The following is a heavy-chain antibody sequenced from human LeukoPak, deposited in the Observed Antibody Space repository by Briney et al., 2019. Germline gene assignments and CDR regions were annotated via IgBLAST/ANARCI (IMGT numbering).Heavy chain of an antibody. Sequence: ETLSLTCAVYGGSFSGHYWSWVRQPPGKGLEWVSAISGSGGSTYYADSVKGRFTISRDNSENTLYLQMNSLRAEDTAVYYCAKGPGAAGNWGQGTLVTVSS. CDR2: ISGSGGST. D-gene: IGHD6-13*01. V-gene: IGHV3-23*01. CDR1: GGSFSGHY. CDR3: AKGPGAAGN. J-gene: IGHJ4*02.